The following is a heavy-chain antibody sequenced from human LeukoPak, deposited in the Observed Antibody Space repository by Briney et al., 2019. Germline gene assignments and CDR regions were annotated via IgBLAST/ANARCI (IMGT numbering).Heavy chain of an antibody. CDR2: ISGSGGST. V-gene: IGHV3-23*01. Sequence: GGSLRLSCAASGFTFSSYAMSWVRQAPGKGLEWVSAISGSGGSTYYADSVKGRFTISRDNSKNTLYLQVNSLRAEDTAVYYCALDIVGATGYFDYWGQGTLVTVSS. CDR3: ALDIVGATGYFDY. CDR1: GFTFSSYA. J-gene: IGHJ4*02. D-gene: IGHD1-26*01.